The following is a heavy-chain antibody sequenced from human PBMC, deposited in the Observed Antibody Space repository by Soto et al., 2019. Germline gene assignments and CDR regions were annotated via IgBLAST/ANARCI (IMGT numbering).Heavy chain of an antibody. D-gene: IGHD3-3*01. CDR2: IVVGSGNT. CDR3: AAEVPNLEWLLGDYYYGMDV. J-gene: IGHJ6*02. Sequence: SVKVSCKASGFTFTSSAVQWVRQARGQRLEWIGWIVVGSGNTNYAQKFQERVTITRDMSTSTAYMELSSLRSEDTAVYYCAAEVPNLEWLLGDYYYGMDVWGQGTTVTVSS. V-gene: IGHV1-58*01. CDR1: GFTFTSSA.